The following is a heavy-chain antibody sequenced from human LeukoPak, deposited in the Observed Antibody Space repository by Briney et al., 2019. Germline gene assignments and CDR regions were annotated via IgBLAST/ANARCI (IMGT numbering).Heavy chain of an antibody. D-gene: IGHD2-15*01. CDR1: GFTFSGSG. V-gene: IGHV3-23*01. CDR3: AKGGCRGTCNPLAY. J-gene: IGHJ4*02. Sequence: GGSLRLSCAASGFTFSGSGMSWVRQAPGKGLEWISSSGDSDGSAYYADSLKGRFTISRDNSKNTLYLQMNNLRAEDTAVYYCAKGGCRGTCNPLAYWGQGALVTVSP. CDR2: SGDSDGSA.